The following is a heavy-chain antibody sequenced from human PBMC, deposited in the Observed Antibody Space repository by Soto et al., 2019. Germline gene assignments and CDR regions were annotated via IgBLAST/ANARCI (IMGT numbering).Heavy chain of an antibody. Sequence: QVQLVQSGAEVKKPGASVKVSCKASGYTFTSYYMHWVRQAPGQGLEWMGIINPSGGSTSYAQKLQGRVTMTRYTSTSTVNKELSSLRSEDTAVYYCARSSPYYDGMDVWGQGTTVTVSS. D-gene: IGHD3-10*01. J-gene: IGHJ6*02. CDR3: ARSSPYYDGMDV. CDR2: INPSGGST. V-gene: IGHV1-46*04. CDR1: GYTFTSYY.